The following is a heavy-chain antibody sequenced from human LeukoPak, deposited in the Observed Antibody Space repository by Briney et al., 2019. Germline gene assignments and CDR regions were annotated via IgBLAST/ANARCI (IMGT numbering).Heavy chain of an antibody. Sequence: PSETLSLTCTVSGGSISSYYWSWIRQPPGKGLEWIGYIYYSGSTNYNPSLKSRVTMSVDTSKNQFSLKLSSVTAADTAVYYCARDRGYSYGYDPWGQGTLVTVSS. CDR3: ARDRGYSYGYDP. V-gene: IGHV4-59*12. D-gene: IGHD5-18*01. CDR1: GGSISSYY. CDR2: IYYSGST. J-gene: IGHJ5*02.